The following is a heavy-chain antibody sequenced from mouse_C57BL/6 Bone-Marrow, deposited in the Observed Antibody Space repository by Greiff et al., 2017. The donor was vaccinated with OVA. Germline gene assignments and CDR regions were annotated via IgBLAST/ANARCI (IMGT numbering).Heavy chain of an antibody. CDR1: GYTFTSYW. D-gene: IGHD2-3*01. J-gene: IGHJ2*01. CDR2: IYPGNSDT. Sequence: EVQLQQSGTVLARPGASVKMSCKTSGYTFTSYWMHWVKQRPGQGLEWIGAIYPGNSDTSYNQKFKGKAKLTAVTSASTAYMELSSLTNEDSAVYYCTSRWLLRDFDYWGKGTTLTVSS. V-gene: IGHV1-5*01. CDR3: TSRWLLRDFDY.